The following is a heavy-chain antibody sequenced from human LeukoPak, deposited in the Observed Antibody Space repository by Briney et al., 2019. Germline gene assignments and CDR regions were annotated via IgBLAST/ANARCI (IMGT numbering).Heavy chain of an antibody. V-gene: IGHV4-59*01. Sequence: SETLSLTCLVSGGSLSIYYWSWLRQPPGKGLEWIGYINYSGSTNYNLPLNSRVTISVGTSRNQFSLKLSSVTAADTAVYYCAVYGDYGGWFDPWGQGTLVTVSS. CDR2: INYSGST. CDR1: GGSLSIYY. J-gene: IGHJ5*02. CDR3: AVYGDYGGWFDP. D-gene: IGHD4-17*01.